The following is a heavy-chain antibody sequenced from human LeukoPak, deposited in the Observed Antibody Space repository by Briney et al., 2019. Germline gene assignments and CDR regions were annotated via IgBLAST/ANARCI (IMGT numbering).Heavy chain of an antibody. V-gene: IGHV4-39*07. J-gene: IGHJ5*02. CDR1: GGSMRSSNFY. CDR3: ARTHFDSLGWFDP. Sequence: SETLSLTCTVSGGSMRSSNFYWGWIRQPPGKGLEWIGNINYSGHTYFNPSVKSRVTLSVDVSKNRFSLNLTSVTAADTALYFCARTHFDSLGWFDPWGQGIQVIVSS. CDR2: INYSGHT. D-gene: IGHD3-9*01.